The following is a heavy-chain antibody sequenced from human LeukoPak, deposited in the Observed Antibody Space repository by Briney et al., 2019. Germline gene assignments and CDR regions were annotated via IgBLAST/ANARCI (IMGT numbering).Heavy chain of an antibody. CDR2: IYTSGST. D-gene: IGHD6-13*01. J-gene: IGHJ4*02. Sequence: SETLSLTCTVSGVSISSYYWAWIRQPPGKGLEGIGDIYTSGSTNYNPSLKSRVTISVDTSKNNFSLKLSSVSAADTAVYYCARTGIAAAGGFDYWGQGTLVTVSS. CDR3: ARTGIAAAGGFDY. V-gene: IGHV4-4*09. CDR1: GVSISSYY.